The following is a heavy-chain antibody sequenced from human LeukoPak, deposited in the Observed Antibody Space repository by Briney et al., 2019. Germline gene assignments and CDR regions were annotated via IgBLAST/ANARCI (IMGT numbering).Heavy chain of an antibody. CDR1: GFTFSSYA. J-gene: IGHJ3*02. Sequence: GRSLRLSCAASGFTFSSYAMHWVRQAPGKGLEWVAVISYDGSNKYYADSVKGRFTISRDNSKNTLYLQMNSLRAEDTAVYYCARLHVAVGLRFLEWLLSPAFDIWGQGTMVTASS. V-gene: IGHV3-30-3*01. D-gene: IGHD3-3*01. CDR3: ARLHVAVGLRFLEWLLSPAFDI. CDR2: ISYDGSNK.